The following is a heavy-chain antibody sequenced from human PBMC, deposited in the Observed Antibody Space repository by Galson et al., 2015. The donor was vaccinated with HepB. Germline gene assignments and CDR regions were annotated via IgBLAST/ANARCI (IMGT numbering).Heavy chain of an antibody. CDR1: GFTFSSYS. J-gene: IGHJ3*02. V-gene: IGHV3-21*01. CDR3: ARDDGIAAGDAFDI. CDR2: ISSSSSYI. D-gene: IGHD6-13*01. Sequence: SLRLSCAASGFTFSSYSMNWVRQAPGKGLEWVSSISSSSSYIYYADSVKGRFTISRDNAKNSLYLQMNSLRAEDTAVYYCARDDGIAAGDAFDIWGQGTMVTVSS.